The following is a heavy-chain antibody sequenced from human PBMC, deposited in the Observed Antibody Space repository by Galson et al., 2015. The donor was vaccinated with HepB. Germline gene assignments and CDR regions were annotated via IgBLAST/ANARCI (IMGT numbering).Heavy chain of an antibody. J-gene: IGHJ4*02. CDR3: ARDRDYRFDY. D-gene: IGHD4/OR15-4a*01. Sequence: SVKVSCKASGYTFTTNGISWVRQAHGQGLEWMGWISANSGNTKYAQNLQGRVTLTRETSTSTAYLELRSLRSDDTAAYYFARDRDYRFDYWGQGTLVTVSS. V-gene: IGHV1-18*04. CDR2: ISANSGNT. CDR1: GYTFTTNG.